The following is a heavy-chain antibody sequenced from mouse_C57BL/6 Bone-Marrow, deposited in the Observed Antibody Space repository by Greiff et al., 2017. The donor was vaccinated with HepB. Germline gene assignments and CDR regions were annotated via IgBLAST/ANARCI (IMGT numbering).Heavy chain of an antibody. J-gene: IGHJ3*01. CDR1: GYSFTDYN. CDR2: INPNYGTT. D-gene: IGHD2-10*01. V-gene: IGHV1-39*01. CDR3: ASPLLSAWFAY. Sequence: VQLKESGPELVKPGASVKISCKASGYSFTDYNVNWVKQSNGKSLEWIGVINPNYGTTSYNQKFKGKATLTVDQSSSTAYMQLNSLTSEDSAVYYCASPLLSAWFAYWGQGTLVTVSA.